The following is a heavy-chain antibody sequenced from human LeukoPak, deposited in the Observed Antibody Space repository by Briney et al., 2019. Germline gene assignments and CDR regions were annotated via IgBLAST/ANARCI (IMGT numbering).Heavy chain of an antibody. CDR1: GFSLSNYW. D-gene: IGHD4-17*01. Sequence: GGSLRLSCAASGFSLSNYWMNWVRQAPGKGLEWVANIKQDGSEKNYVDSVKGRFSISRDNAKNSLYLQMNSLRAEDTAVYYCARDRGDYGDGNGMDVWGQGTTVTVSS. V-gene: IGHV3-7*01. J-gene: IGHJ6*02. CDR2: IKQDGSEK. CDR3: ARDRGDYGDGNGMDV.